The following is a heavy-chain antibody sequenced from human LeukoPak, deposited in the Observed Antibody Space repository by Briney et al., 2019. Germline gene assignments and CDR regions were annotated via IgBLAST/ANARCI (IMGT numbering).Heavy chain of an antibody. CDR2: ISAYNGNT. Sequence: ASVKFSCKASGYTFTSYGISWVRQAPGQGLEWMGWISAYNGNTNYAQKLQGRVTMTTDTSTSTAYMELRSLRSDDTAVYYCASVSRYYYGSGSYLDYWGQGTLVTVSS. D-gene: IGHD3-10*01. J-gene: IGHJ4*02. V-gene: IGHV1-18*01. CDR1: GYTFTSYG. CDR3: ASVSRYYYGSGSYLDY.